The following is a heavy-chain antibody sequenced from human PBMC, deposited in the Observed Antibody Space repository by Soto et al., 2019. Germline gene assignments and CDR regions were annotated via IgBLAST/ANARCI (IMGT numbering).Heavy chain of an antibody. Sequence: SVKVSCKASGGTFSSYAISWVRQAPGQGLEWMGGIIPIFGTANYAQKFQGRVTITADESTSTAYMELSSLRSEDTAVYYCATANPLMYYYDSSGYLNWFDPWGQGTLVTVSS. CDR1: GGTFSSYA. CDR3: ATANPLMYYYDSSGYLNWFDP. J-gene: IGHJ5*02. D-gene: IGHD3-22*01. CDR2: IIPIFGTA. V-gene: IGHV1-69*13.